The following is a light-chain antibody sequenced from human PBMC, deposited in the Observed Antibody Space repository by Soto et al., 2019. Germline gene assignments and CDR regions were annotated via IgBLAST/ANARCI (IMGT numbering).Light chain of an antibody. CDR1: QSVSSN. Sequence: EIVMTQSPATLSVSPGERATLSCRGSQSVSSNLAWYQHKPGQAPRLLIYGASTRATGIPARFSGSGSGTEFTLTISSLQSEDFAVYYCQQYNNWYTFGQGTKLEIK. V-gene: IGKV3-15*01. CDR2: GAS. CDR3: QQYNNWYT. J-gene: IGKJ2*01.